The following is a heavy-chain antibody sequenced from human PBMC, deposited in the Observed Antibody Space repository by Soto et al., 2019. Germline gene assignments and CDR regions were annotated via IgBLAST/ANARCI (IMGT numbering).Heavy chain of an antibody. CDR3: VAGSSGWYHDY. CDR2: ISYDGSNK. D-gene: IGHD6-19*01. CDR1: GFTFSSYG. J-gene: IGHJ4*02. Sequence: QVQLVESGGGVVQPGRSLRLSCAASGFTFSSYGMHWVRQAPGKGLEWVAVISYDGSNKYYADSVKGRFTISRDNSKNTRYLQRNSLRAEDTAVYYCVAGSSGWYHDYWGQGTLVTGSS. V-gene: IGHV3-30*03.